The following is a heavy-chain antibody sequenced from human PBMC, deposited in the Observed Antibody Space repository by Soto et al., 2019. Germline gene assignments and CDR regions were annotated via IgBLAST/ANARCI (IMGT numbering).Heavy chain of an antibody. CDR2: IIPILGIA. CDR3: ARVWWYYEIVTGYGQDAFDI. V-gene: IGHV1-69*02. CDR1: GGTFSSYT. D-gene: IGHD3-9*01. Sequence: ASVKVSFKASGGTFSSYTISWVRQAPGQGLGWMGRIIPILGIANYAQKFQGRVTITADKSTSTAYMELSSLRSEDTAVYYCARVWWYYEIVTGYGQDAFDIWGQGTMVTVSS. J-gene: IGHJ3*02.